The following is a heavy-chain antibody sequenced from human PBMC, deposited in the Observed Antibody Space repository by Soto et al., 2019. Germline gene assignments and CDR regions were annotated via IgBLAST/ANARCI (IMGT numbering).Heavy chain of an antibody. Sequence: ASVKVSCKASGGSFSIYTISWVRQAPGQGLEWMGRIIPILGIANYAQKFQGRVTVTADKSTSTAYMELSSLRSEDTAVYYCAKLSDYYYYMDVWGKGTTVTVSS. J-gene: IGHJ6*03. V-gene: IGHV1-69*02. CDR1: GGSFSIYT. CDR3: AKLSDYYYYMDV. CDR2: IIPILGIA. D-gene: IGHD2-15*01.